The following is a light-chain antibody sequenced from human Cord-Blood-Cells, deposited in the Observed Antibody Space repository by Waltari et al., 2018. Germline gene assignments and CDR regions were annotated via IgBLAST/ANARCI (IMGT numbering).Light chain of an antibody. V-gene: IGKV3-11*01. Sequence: EIVLTQSPSTLSLSPGERATLTCRASQSVSSYLAWYQQKPGQAPRLLIYDASNRDTGIPARFSGSGSGTEFTLTISSLEPEDFAAYYCQQRSNWALTFGGGTKVEIK. CDR2: DAS. J-gene: IGKJ4*01. CDR3: QQRSNWALT. CDR1: QSVSSY.